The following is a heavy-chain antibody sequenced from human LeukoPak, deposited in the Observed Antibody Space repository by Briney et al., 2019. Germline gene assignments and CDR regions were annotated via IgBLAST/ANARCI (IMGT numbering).Heavy chain of an antibody. D-gene: IGHD6-13*01. J-gene: IGHJ1*01. CDR2: IYCSGST. CDR1: GGSISSYY. V-gene: IGHV4-59*08. CDR3: ARHGPYSSSWYQYFQH. Sequence: PSETLSLTCTVSGGSISSYYWSWIRQPPGKGLEWIGYIYCSGSTNYNPSLKSRVTISVDTSKNQFSLKLSSVTAADTAVYYCARHGPYSSSWYQYFQHWGQGTLVTVSS.